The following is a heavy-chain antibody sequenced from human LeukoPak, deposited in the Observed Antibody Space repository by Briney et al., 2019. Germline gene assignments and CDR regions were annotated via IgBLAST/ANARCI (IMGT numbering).Heavy chain of an antibody. CDR3: AREPSGWYLDY. V-gene: IGHV3-21*01. D-gene: IGHD6-19*01. CDR2: ISGSSNYI. CDR1: GFSFSSKG. Sequence: GGSLRLSCVASGFSFSSKGMHWVRQAPGKGLEWVSYISGSSNYIHYADSVKGRFTISRDSAKSSVYLQMNSLRAEDTAVYYCAREPSGWYLDYWGHGTLVTVSS. J-gene: IGHJ4*01.